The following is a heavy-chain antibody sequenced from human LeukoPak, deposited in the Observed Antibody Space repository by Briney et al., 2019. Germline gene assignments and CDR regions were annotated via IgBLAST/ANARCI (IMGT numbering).Heavy chain of an antibody. D-gene: IGHD3-16*01. CDR3: ARVRDYDYVWGRREDAFDI. V-gene: IGHV3-74*01. Sequence: GRSLRLSCAASGFTFSSYGMHWVRQAPGKGLVWVSRINSVGGSTNYADSVKGRFTISRDNAKNMLYLQMNSLRAEDTAVYYCARVRDYDYVWGRREDAFDIWGQGTMVTVSS. J-gene: IGHJ3*02. CDR1: GFTFSSYG. CDR2: INSVGGST.